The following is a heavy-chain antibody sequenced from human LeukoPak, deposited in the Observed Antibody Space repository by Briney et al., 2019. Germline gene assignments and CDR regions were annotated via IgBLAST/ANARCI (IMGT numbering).Heavy chain of an antibody. CDR3: ARRRGSRFDY. CDR1: GGSVSSGSYY. D-gene: IGHD1-26*01. V-gene: IGHV4-61*03. Sequence: RPSETLSLTCTVSGGSVSSGSYYWSWVRQPPGKGLEWIGYIYYSGNTNYNPSLKSRVTISVDTSKNHFSLKLTSVTAADTAVYYCARRRGSRFDYWGQGTLVTVSS. J-gene: IGHJ4*02. CDR2: IYYSGNT.